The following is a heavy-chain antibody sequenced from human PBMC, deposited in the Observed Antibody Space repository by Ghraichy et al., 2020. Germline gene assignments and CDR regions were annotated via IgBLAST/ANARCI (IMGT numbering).Heavy chain of an antibody. J-gene: IGHJ5*02. CDR3: ARCMPSGSYHNWFDP. Sequence: SETLSLTCTVSGGSISSSSYYWGWIRQPPGKGLEWIGSIYYSGSTYYNPSLKSRVTISVDTSKNQFSLKLSSVTAADTAVYYCARCMPSGSYHNWFDPWGQGTLVTVSS. V-gene: IGHV4-39*01. CDR1: GGSISSSSYY. CDR2: IYYSGST. D-gene: IGHD3-10*01.